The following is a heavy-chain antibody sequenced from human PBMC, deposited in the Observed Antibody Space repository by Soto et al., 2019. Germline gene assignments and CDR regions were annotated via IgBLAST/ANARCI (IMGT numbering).Heavy chain of an antibody. Sequence: EVQLVEAGGGLVQPGGSLRLSCAASGFTVSSNYMSWVRQAPGKGLEWVSVIYSGGSTYYADSVKGRFTISRDNSKNTLYLQMNSLRAEDTAVYYCARDSYSSGWYDVWGQGTTVTVSS. J-gene: IGHJ6*02. D-gene: IGHD6-19*01. CDR1: GFTVSSNY. CDR3: ARDSYSSGWYDV. V-gene: IGHV3-66*01. CDR2: IYSGGST.